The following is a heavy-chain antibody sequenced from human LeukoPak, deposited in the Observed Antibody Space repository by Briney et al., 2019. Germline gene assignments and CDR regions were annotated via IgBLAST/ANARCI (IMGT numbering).Heavy chain of an antibody. V-gene: IGHV3-23*01. J-gene: IGHJ4*02. CDR3: AKAEGYCSGGSCYPFFDY. D-gene: IGHD2-15*01. CDR2: ISGSGGST. Sequence: GGSLRLSCAASGFTFSSYAMSWVRQAPGKGLEWVSAISGSGGSTYYADSVKGWFTISRDNSKNTLYLQMNSLRAEDTAVYYCAKAEGYCSGGSCYPFFDYWGQGTLVTVSS. CDR1: GFTFSSYA.